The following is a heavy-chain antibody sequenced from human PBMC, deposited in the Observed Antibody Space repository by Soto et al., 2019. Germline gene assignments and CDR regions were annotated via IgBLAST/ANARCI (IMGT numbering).Heavy chain of an antibody. D-gene: IGHD1-26*01. CDR2: ISAYNGNT. CDR1: GYTPTNYD. J-gene: IGHJ4*02. CDR3: ARGLYRRGTYYAFDN. Sequence: QVPLVQSGPEVKKPGASVKVSCKTSGYTPTNYDIGWVRQAPGQGLEYMGWISAYNGNTNYARKLQDRVTLTTDTSPKTAYSELRSLQSDDPAIYYCARGLYRRGTYYAFDNWGQGTLVTVSS. V-gene: IGHV1-18*01.